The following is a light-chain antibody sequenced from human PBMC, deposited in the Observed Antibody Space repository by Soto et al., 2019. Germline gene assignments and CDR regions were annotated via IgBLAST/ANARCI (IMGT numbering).Light chain of an antibody. CDR2: GAS. V-gene: IGKV3-15*01. Sequence: EIVMTQSPVTLSVSPGERDTLSCRAGQSIGSNLAWYQHKPGQAPRLLIYGASTGATGIPPRFSGSGSGTEFTLTISSLQSEDIAVYYCQQYYRWWTFGQGTKVDIK. J-gene: IGKJ1*01. CDR3: QQYYRWWT. CDR1: QSIGSN.